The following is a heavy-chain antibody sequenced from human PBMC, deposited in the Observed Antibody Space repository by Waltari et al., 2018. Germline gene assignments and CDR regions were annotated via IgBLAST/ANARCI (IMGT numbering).Heavy chain of an antibody. D-gene: IGHD6-6*01. CDR3: AKLTGRAARRGYYFDY. CDR2: ISSSSSYI. V-gene: IGHV3-21*01. CDR1: GFTFSSDS. Sequence: EVQLVESGGGLVKPGGSLRLSCAASGFTFSSDSMNWVRQAPGKGLEWVSSISSSSSYIYYADSVKCRFTISRYNAKNSLYLQMNSLRAEDTAVYYCAKLTGRAARRGYYFDYWGQGTLVTVSS. J-gene: IGHJ4*02.